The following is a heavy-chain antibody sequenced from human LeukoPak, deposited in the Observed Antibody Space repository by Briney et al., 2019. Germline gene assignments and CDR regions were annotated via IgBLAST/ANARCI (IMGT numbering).Heavy chain of an antibody. J-gene: IGHJ6*03. CDR1: GGSIYTYY. Sequence: SETLSLTCTVSGGSIYTYYWSWIRQAPGKGLEWIGYIYYSGSVNYDPSLKSRVTMSVDPSNNQLSMKLRSVTAADTAVYYCARDLKNYHIDVWGQGTTVTVSS. CDR2: IYYSGSV. CDR3: ARDLKNYHIDV. V-gene: IGHV4-59*01.